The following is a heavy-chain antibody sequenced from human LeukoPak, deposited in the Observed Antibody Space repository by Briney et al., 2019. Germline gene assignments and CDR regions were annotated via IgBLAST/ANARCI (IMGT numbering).Heavy chain of an antibody. Sequence: SGGSLRLSCAASGLTFSSYAMSWVRQAPGKGLEWVSAISGIGGSTYYADSVKGRFTISRDNSKNTLYLQMNSLRGEDTAVYYCAKDGLGYDSSGYYYSDYWGQGTLVTVSS. V-gene: IGHV3-23*01. D-gene: IGHD3-22*01. CDR1: GLTFSSYA. CDR2: ISGIGGST. CDR3: AKDGLGYDSSGYYYSDY. J-gene: IGHJ4*02.